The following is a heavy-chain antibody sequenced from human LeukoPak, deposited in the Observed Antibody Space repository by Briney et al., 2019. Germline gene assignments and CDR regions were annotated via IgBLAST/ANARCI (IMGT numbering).Heavy chain of an antibody. CDR1: GGSISSGGYY. D-gene: IGHD6-13*01. J-gene: IGHJ4*02. CDR3: ARHMSSSWDHFDY. Sequence: KPSETLSLTCTVSGGSISSGGYYWSWIRQHPGKGLEWIGYIYYSGSTYYNPSLKSRVTISVDTSKNQFPLKLSSVTAADTAVYYCARHMSSSWDHFDYWGQGTLVTVSS. CDR2: IYYSGST. V-gene: IGHV4-31*03.